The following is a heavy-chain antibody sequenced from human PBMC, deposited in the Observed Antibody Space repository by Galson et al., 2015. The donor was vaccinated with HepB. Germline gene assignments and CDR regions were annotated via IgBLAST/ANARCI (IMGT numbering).Heavy chain of an antibody. V-gene: IGHV1-3*01. Sequence: SVKVSCKASGYTFTTYVMHWVRQAPGQRPEWMGWINGGSGNTKYSQNFQGRVTFTRDTSASTAYMELSSLRSEDTAVYYCGREAWLDPWGQGTLVTVSS. CDR1: GYTFTTYV. CDR3: GREAWLDP. CDR2: INGGSGNT. J-gene: IGHJ5*02.